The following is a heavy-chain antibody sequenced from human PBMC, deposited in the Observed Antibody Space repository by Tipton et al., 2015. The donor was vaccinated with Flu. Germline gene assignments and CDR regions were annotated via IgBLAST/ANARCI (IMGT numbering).Heavy chain of an antibody. J-gene: IGHJ4*02. CDR3: ARDTIAARSRDYFDY. V-gene: IGHV4-4*07. D-gene: IGHD6-6*01. Sequence: TLSLTCTVSGGSISSYYWSWIRQPAGKGLEWIGRIYTSGSTNYNPSLKSRVTMSVDTSKNQFSLKLSSVTAADTAVYYCARDTIAARSRDYFDYWGQGTLVTVSS. CDR2: IYTSGST. CDR1: GGSISSYY.